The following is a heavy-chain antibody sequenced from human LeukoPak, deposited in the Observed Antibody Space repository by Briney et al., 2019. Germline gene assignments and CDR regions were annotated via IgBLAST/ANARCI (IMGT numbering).Heavy chain of an antibody. CDR3: ARVGTAEGTLEDY. J-gene: IGHJ4*02. Sequence: PGGSLRLSCAASGFTFSTYWMSWVRQAPGKGLEWVDNIKQDGNEKYCVDSVKGRFTISRDNAKNSLYLQMNSLRVEDTAVYYCARVGTAEGTLEDYWGQGTLVTVSS. CDR1: GFTFSTYW. D-gene: IGHD6-13*01. V-gene: IGHV3-7*01. CDR2: IKQDGNEK.